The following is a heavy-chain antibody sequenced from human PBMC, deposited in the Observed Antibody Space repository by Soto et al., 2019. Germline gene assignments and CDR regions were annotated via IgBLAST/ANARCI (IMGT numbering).Heavy chain of an antibody. D-gene: IGHD3-10*01. J-gene: IGHJ4*02. CDR1: GGSISSGGYY. Sequence: TLSLTCTVSGGSISSGGYYWSWIRQHPGKGLEWIGYIYYSGSTYYNPSLKSRVTISVDTSKNQFSLKLSSVTAADTAVYYCARDLRFGDHTLGWDYWGQGTLVTVSS. CDR2: IYYSGST. CDR3: ARDLRFGDHTLGWDY. V-gene: IGHV4-31*03.